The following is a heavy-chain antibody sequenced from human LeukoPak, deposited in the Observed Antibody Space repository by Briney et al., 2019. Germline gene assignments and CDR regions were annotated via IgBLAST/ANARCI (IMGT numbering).Heavy chain of an antibody. CDR2: ISGSGGNT. V-gene: IGHV3-23*01. J-gene: IGHJ4*02. CDR1: GFTFSSYA. Sequence: PGGSLRLSCAASGFTFSSYAMSWVRQAPGKGLEWVSTISGSGGNTYYADSVKGRFTISRDSSKNTPYLQMNSLRAEDTAVYYCAYSNYVFSFDFWGQGTLVTVSS. CDR3: AYSNYVFSFDF. D-gene: IGHD1-7*01.